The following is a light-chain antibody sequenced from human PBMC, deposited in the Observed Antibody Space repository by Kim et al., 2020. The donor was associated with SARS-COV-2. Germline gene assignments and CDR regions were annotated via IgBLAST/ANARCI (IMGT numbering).Light chain of an antibody. CDR1: SGNSSYA. CDR2: LNSDVSH. Sequence: QLVLTQSPSASSSLGASVKLTCTLSSGNSSYAIAWHQQQQEKGPGSVMKLNSDVSHSKGDGSPNRFSGTSSGAERYLTISSLQSEDEADYYCQTWGTGIWVFGGGTQLTVL. V-gene: IGLV4-69*01. J-gene: IGLJ3*02. CDR3: QTWGTGIWV.